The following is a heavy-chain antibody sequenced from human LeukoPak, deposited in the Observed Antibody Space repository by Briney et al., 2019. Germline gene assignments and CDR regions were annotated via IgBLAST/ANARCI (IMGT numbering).Heavy chain of an antibody. D-gene: IGHD6-13*01. V-gene: IGHV3-23*01. J-gene: IGHJ4*02. CDR2: ISGSGGST. CDR1: GFTFSSYA. CDR3: AKVYSSSWYGDY. Sequence: PGGSLRLSCAASGFTFSSYAMSWVRQAPGKGLEWVSAISGSGGSTYYADSVKGRFTISRDNSKSTLYLQMNSLRAEDTAVYYCAKVYSSSWYGDYWGQGTLVTVSS.